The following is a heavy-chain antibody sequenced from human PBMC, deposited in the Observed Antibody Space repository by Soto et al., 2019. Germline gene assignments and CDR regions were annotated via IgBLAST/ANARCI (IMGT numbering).Heavy chain of an antibody. CDR2: IRSKANSYAT. V-gene: IGHV3-73*01. J-gene: IGHJ6*03. Sequence: EVQLVESGGGLVQPGGSLKLSCAASGFTFSGSAMHWVRQASGKGLEWVGRIRSKANSYATAYAASVKGRFTISRDDSKSTAYMKMNSLKTEDTAVYYWTRHQNGVAPNGRVYYYMDVWGKGTTVTVSS. CDR1: GFTFSGSA. CDR3: TRHQNGVAPNGRVYYYMDV. D-gene: IGHD1-1*01.